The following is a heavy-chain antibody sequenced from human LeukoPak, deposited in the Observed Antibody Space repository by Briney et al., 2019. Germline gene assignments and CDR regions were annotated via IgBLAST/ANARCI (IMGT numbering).Heavy chain of an antibody. CDR1: GFIFSNYW. Sequence: GGSLRLSCAGSGFIFSNYWMHWVRQAPGKGLEWVANIKQDGSEKYYVDSVKGRFTISRDNAKNSLYLQMNSLRAEDTAVYYCARVGNSSGYLDYWGQGTLVTVSS. CDR3: ARVGNSSGYLDY. CDR2: IKQDGSEK. D-gene: IGHD3-22*01. J-gene: IGHJ4*02. V-gene: IGHV3-7*01.